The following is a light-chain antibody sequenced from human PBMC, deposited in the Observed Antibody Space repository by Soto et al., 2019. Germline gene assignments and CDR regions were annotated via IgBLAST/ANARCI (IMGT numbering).Light chain of an antibody. V-gene: IGLV2-14*01. CDR1: SSDVGGYNY. J-gene: IGLJ2*01. CDR3: SSYTSSSTLVV. Sequence: QSALTQPASVSGSPGQSITISCTGTSSDVGGYNYVSWYQQHPGKAPKLMIYEVSNRPSGVSNRFSGSKSGNTASLTISGLKAEDEADYYCSSYTSSSTLVVFGGGTTLTVL. CDR2: EVS.